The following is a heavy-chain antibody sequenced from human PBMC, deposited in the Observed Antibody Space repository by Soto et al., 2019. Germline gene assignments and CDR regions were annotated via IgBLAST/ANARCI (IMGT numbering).Heavy chain of an antibody. CDR3: ARRPRAATAWFAP. D-gene: IGHD2-21*02. V-gene: IGHV4-39*01. CDR1: GDSIITTSYC. J-gene: IGHJ5*02. Sequence: QLQLQESGPGLVKPSETLSLTCTVSGDSIITTSYCWGWIRQSPGKGLDWIGTIYYGGRTYYNPSLKSRVAISIDTSNNQFSLKLTSVTTADTAVYYCARRPRAATAWFAPWGQGMLVTVSS. CDR2: IYYGGRT.